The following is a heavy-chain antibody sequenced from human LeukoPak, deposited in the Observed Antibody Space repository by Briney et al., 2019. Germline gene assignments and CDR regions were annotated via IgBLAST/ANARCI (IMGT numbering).Heavy chain of an antibody. CDR1: GGSISSYY. CDR3: ASGYCGGACQLGGVDM. V-gene: IGHV4-59*01. J-gene: IGHJ3*02. Sequence: SETLSLTCTVSGGSISSYYWSWLRQPPGKGLEYIGYTHYSGSTNYNPSLKSRVTISLDTSGNQSSLKLSSVTAADTAVYYCASGYCGGACQLGGVDMWGQGTMVTVSS. CDR2: THYSGST. D-gene: IGHD2-21*02.